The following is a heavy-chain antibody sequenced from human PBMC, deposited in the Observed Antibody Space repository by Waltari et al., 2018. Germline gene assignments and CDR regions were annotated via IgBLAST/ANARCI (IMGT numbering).Heavy chain of an antibody. J-gene: IGHJ4*02. CDR3: AREILGEYFDY. Sequence: EVQLVESGGGLVQPGGSLRLSCAASGFTVSRNYMSWVRQAPGKGLEWVSVIYSGGSTYYADSVKGRFTISRDNSKNTLYLQMNSLRAEDTAVYYCAREILGEYFDYWGQGTLVTVSS. CDR1: GFTVSRNY. CDR2: IYSGGST. D-gene: IGHD3-16*01. V-gene: IGHV3-66*02.